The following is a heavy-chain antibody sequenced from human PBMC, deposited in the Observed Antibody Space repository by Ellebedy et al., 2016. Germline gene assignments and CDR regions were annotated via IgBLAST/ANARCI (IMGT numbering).Heavy chain of an antibody. D-gene: IGHD6-13*01. J-gene: IGHJ6*02. Sequence: SETLSLTCTVSGGSITSHYWNWIRRPPGKGLEWIGYGHYNGATQYNPSLKSRVIVTVDTSKNQFSLELSSVTAADTAVYYCAKLSAIATAGTYRYHSMDVWGQGTTVTVSS. V-gene: IGHV4-59*11. CDR2: GHYNGAT. CDR1: GGSITSHY. CDR3: AKLSAIATAGTYRYHSMDV.